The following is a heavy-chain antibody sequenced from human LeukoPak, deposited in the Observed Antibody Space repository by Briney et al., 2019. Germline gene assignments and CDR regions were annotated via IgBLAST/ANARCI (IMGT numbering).Heavy chain of an antibody. V-gene: IGHV3-21*03. Sequence: GGSLRLSCAASGFTFSSYSMNWVRQAPGKGLEWVSSISNSGSYIYYADLVKGRFTISRDNARNSLYLQMNSLRAEDTAVYYCANSREVAGPATDYWGQGTLATVSS. J-gene: IGHJ4*02. CDR3: ANSREVAGPATDY. D-gene: IGHD6-19*01. CDR2: ISNSGSYI. CDR1: GFTFSSYS.